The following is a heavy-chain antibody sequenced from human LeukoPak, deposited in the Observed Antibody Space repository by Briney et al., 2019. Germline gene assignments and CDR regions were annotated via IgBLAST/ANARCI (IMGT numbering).Heavy chain of an antibody. V-gene: IGHV3-11*04. Sequence: GGSLRLSCAASGFTFSDYYMSWIRQAPGKGLEWVSYISSSGSTIYYADSVKGRFTISRDNAKNSLYLQMNSLRAEDTAVYYCAKFPLSPPSYYDFWSGYYLSDYWGQGTLVTVSS. J-gene: IGHJ4*02. CDR2: ISSSGSTI. CDR1: GFTFSDYY. D-gene: IGHD3-3*01. CDR3: AKFPLSPPSYYDFWSGYYLSDY.